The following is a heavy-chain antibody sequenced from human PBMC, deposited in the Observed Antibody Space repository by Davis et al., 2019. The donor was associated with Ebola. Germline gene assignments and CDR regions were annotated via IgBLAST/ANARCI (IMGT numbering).Heavy chain of an antibody. J-gene: IGHJ5*02. D-gene: IGHD3-10*01. CDR2: INPSDDTI. CDR1: RSTFTNYY. V-gene: IGHV1-46*01. Sequence: ASVKVSCKASRSTFTNYYIHWVRQAPGQGLEWMGLINPSDDTIDYAQKIRGRVTVTRDTSISTAYMELSRLRSDDTAVYYCARTQLLWFGEPPEGWFDPWGQGTLVTVSS. CDR3: ARTQLLWFGEPPEGWFDP.